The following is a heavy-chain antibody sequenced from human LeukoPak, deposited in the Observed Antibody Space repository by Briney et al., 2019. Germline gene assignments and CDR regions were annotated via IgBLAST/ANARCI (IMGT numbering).Heavy chain of an antibody. CDR3: ARHLSSGWLFDY. CDR1: GGTFISYA. J-gene: IGHJ4*02. V-gene: IGHV1-69*06. Sequence: SVKVSCKASGGTFISYAISWVRQAPGQGLEWMGGIIPIFGTANYAQKFQGRVTITADKSTSTAYMELSSLRSEDTAVYYCARHLSSGWLFDYWGQGTLVTVSS. CDR2: IIPIFGTA. D-gene: IGHD6-19*01.